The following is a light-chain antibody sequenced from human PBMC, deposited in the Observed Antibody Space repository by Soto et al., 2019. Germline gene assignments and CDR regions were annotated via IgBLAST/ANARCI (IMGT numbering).Light chain of an antibody. J-gene: IGKJ5*01. V-gene: IGKV3-15*01. CDR3: QQYNNWPLA. CDR1: QSLSSN. Sequence: EIVMTQSPATLSVSPGERVTLSCRASQSLSSNLAWYQQKPGQAPWLLIYGASTRATDIPARFSGSGSGTEFTLTISSLQSEDFAVYFCQQYNNWPLAFGQGTRLEI. CDR2: GAS.